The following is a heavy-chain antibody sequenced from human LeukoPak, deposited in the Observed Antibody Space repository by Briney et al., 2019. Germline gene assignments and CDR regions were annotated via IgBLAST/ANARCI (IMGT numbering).Heavy chain of an antibody. CDR3: ARDGYLGSSVLDY. D-gene: IGHD3-16*01. CDR1: GASISGYF. CDR2: TSSSGNT. V-gene: IGHV4-59*01. Sequence: SETLSLTCTVSGASISGYFWNWIRQPPGKGLEWVGYTSSSGNTNYNPSLKSRVTISVDTSKNRFSLKLSSVTAADTAVFYCARDGYLGSSVLDYWGQGTLVTVSS. J-gene: IGHJ4*02.